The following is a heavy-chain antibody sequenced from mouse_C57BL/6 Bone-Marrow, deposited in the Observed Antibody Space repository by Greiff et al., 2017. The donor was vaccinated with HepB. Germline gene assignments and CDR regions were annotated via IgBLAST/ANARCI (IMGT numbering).Heavy chain of an antibody. CDR2: IYPRSGNT. V-gene: IGHV1-81*01. D-gene: IGHD2-5*01. CDR3: ARGSNYEDYAMDY. Sequence: QVQLQQSGAELARPGASVKLSCKASGYTFTSYGISWVKQRTGQGLEWIGEIYPRSGNTYYNEKFKGKATLTADKSSSTAYMELRSLTSEDSAVYFWARGSNYEDYAMDYWGQGTSVTVSS. CDR1: GYTFTSYG. J-gene: IGHJ4*01.